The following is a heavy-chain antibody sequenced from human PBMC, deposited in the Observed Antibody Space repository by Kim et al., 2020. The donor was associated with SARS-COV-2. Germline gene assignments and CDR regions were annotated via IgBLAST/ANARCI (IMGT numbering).Heavy chain of an antibody. V-gene: IGHV3-23*01. J-gene: IGHJ4*02. CDR2: GST. CDR3: AKDDHKGEY. Sequence: GSTDRADPAKCRFTISRDKSKNTLYLKMNNLSAEDTAVYYCAKDDHKGEYWGQGTLVTVSS.